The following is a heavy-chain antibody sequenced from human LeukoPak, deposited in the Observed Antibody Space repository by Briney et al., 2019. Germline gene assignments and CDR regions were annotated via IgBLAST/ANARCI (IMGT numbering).Heavy chain of an antibody. D-gene: IGHD6-19*01. J-gene: IGHJ4*02. CDR1: GFTFSNAW. Sequence: GGSLRLSCAASGFTFSNAWMSWVRQAPGKGLEWVGRIKSKTDGGTTDYAAPVKGRFTISRDDSKNTLYLQMNSLKTEDTAVYYCTTVGGWYVWASFDYWGQGTLVTVSS. CDR2: IKSKTDGGTT. CDR3: TTVGGWYVWASFDY. V-gene: IGHV3-15*01.